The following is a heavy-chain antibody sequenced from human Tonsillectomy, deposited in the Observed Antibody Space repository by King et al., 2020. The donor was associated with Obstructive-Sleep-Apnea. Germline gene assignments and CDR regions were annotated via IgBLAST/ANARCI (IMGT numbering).Heavy chain of an antibody. Sequence: QLQESGSGLVKPSQTLSLTCAVSGGSISSGDYSWSWIRQPPGKGLEWIGYIYHSGSTYYNPSLKSRVTISVDRPKNQFSLKLSSVTAADTALYYCARAVWFGELYGMDVWGQGTTVTVSS. V-gene: IGHV4-30-2*01. CDR3: ARAVWFGELYGMDV. CDR2: IYHSGST. CDR1: GGSISSGDYS. D-gene: IGHD3-10*01. J-gene: IGHJ6*02.